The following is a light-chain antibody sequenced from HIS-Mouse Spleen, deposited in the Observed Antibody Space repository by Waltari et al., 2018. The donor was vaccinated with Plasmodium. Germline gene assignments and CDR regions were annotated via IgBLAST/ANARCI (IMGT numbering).Light chain of an antibody. V-gene: IGLV2-23*01. Sequence: QSALTQPASVSGSPGPSITISCTGTSSDVGSYNLVSWYQQHLGKAPKLMIYEGSKRPSGVSNRFSGSKSGNTASLTISGLQAEDEADYYCCSYAGSSTNWVFGGGTKLTVL. CDR1: SSDVGSYNL. J-gene: IGLJ3*02. CDR2: EGS. CDR3: CSYAGSSTNWV.